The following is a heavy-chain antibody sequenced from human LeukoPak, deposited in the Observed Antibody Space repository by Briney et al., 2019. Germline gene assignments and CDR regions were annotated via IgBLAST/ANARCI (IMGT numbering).Heavy chain of an antibody. V-gene: IGHV3-20*04. Sequence: GGSLRLSCAASGFTVSNNPMSWVRQAPGKGLEWVSDINWNGGSTGYADSVKGRFTISRDNAKNSLYLQMNSLRAEDTALYYCAGGGGWYWGQGTLVTVSS. J-gene: IGHJ4*02. CDR3: AGGGGWY. CDR2: INWNGGST. D-gene: IGHD2-15*01. CDR1: GFTVSNNP.